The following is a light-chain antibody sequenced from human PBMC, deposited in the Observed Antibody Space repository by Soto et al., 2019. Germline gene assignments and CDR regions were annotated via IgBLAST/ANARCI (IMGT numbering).Light chain of an antibody. J-gene: IGKJ1*01. CDR1: QSVSSN. CDR2: GAS. V-gene: IGKV3-15*01. CDR3: QQYNNWPPWT. Sequence: EIVMTQSPATLSVSPGERATLSCRASQSVSSNLAWYQQKPGQAPRLLIYGASTRATGIPARFSGSGSGTEFPLTISSVQSEDFAVYYCQQYNNWPPWTFGQGTKVEIK.